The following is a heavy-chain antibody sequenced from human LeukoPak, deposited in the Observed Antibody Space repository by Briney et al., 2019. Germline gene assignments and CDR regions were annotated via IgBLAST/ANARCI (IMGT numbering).Heavy chain of an antibody. J-gene: IGHJ3*02. CDR1: GFTFSSYS. CDR2: ISSSSSYI. V-gene: IGHV3-21*04. Sequence: GGSLRLSCAASGFTFSSYSMNWVRQAPGKGLEWVSSISSSSSYIYYADSVKGRFTISRDNAKNSLYLQMNSLRAEDTAVYYCARESRGLGGRLPYDAFDIWGQGTMVTVSS. D-gene: IGHD2-15*01. CDR3: ARESRGLGGRLPYDAFDI.